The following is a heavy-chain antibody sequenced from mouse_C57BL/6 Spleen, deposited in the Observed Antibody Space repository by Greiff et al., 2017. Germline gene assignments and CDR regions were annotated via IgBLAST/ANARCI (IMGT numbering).Heavy chain of an antibody. V-gene: IGHV1-64*01. J-gene: IGHJ3*01. D-gene: IGHD2-1*01. CDR3: ARDGNWFAY. CDR1: GYTFTSYW. CDR2: IHPNSGST. Sequence: VQLQQSGAELVKPGASVKLSCKASGYTFTSYWMHWVKQRPGQGLEWIGMIHPNSGSTNYNEKFKSKATLTVDKSSSTAYMQLSSLTSKDSAVYYCARDGNWFAYWGQGTLVTVSA.